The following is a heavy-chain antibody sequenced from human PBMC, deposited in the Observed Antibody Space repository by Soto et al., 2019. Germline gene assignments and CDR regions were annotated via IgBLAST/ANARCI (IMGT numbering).Heavy chain of an antibody. J-gene: IGHJ5*02. CDR2: INGDGSST. D-gene: IGHD6-6*01. V-gene: IGHV3-74*01. CDR3: ARPLDIYSSSSSLLS. Sequence: PGGSLRLSCAASGFTFSSYWMHWVRQAPGKGLVWVSRINGDGSSTTYADSVKGRFTISRDNAKNTLYLQMNSLRAEDTAVFYCARPLDIYSSSSSLLSWGQGTQVTVPQ. CDR1: GFTFSSYW.